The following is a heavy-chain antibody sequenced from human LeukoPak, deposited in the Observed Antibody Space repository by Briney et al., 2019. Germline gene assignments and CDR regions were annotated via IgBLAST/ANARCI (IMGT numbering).Heavy chain of an antibody. CDR3: VSPGYDY. V-gene: IGHV3-23*01. D-gene: IGHD6-13*01. CDR2: ISDSGDST. Sequence: GGSLRLSCTASGFTFSSYSLNWVRQAPGKGLAWVSSISDSGDSTYYADSVKGRFTISRDNSKNTLYLQMNSLRGEDTAVYYCVSPGYDYWGQGTLVSVSS. J-gene: IGHJ4*02. CDR1: GFTFSSYS.